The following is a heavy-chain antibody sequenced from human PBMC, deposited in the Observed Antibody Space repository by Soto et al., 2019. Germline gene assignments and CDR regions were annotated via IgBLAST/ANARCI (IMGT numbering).Heavy chain of an antibody. D-gene: IGHD3-22*01. CDR1: GFTFSSYG. CDR2: ISYDGSNK. V-gene: IGHV3-30*03. J-gene: IGHJ4*02. CDR3: ARSDITMIGRY. Sequence: GGSLRLSCAASGFTFSSYGMHWVRQAPGKGLEWVAVISYDGSNKYYADSVKGRFTISRDNANNTLYLQMSSLRAEDTAVYYCARSDITMIGRYWGQGTLVTVSS.